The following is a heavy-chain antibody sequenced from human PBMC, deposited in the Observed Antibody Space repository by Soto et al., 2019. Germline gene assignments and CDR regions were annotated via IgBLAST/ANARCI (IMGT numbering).Heavy chain of an antibody. CDR3: ARRDTSGFLRYFDN. V-gene: IGHV1-69*06. Sequence: QMQLVQSGAEVKKPGSSVKVSCKASGGTLSSFINYLINWVRQAPGQGLEWMGGIVPNVGTVNYAQKFQGRVTITADKSTGTAYMEVSSLRSEDTALYYCARRDTSGFLRYFDNWGQGTLVTVSS. CDR1: GGTLSSFINYL. D-gene: IGHD3-3*01. J-gene: IGHJ4*02. CDR2: IVPNVGTV.